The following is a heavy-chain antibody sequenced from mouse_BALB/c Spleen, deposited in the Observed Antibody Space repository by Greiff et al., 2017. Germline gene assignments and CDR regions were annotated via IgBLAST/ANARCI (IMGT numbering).Heavy chain of an antibody. J-gene: IGHJ1*01. CDR3: AAKDYDSWYFDV. V-gene: IGHV1S56*01. Sequence: VQLQQSGPELVKPGASVRISCKASGYTFTSYYIHWVKQRPGQGLEWIGWIYPGNVNTKYNEKFKGKATLTADKSSSTAYMQLSSLTSEDSAVYFCAAKDYDSWYFDVWGAGTTVTVSS. CDR1: GYTFTSYY. D-gene: IGHD2-4*01. CDR2: IYPGNVNT.